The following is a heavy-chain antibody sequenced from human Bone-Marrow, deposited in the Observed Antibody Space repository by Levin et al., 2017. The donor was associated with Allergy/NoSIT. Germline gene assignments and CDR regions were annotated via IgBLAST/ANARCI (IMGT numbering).Heavy chain of an antibody. CDR1: GFIVSRNY. J-gene: IGHJ4*02. D-gene: IGHD5-12*01. Sequence: QSGGSLRLSCAGSGFIVSRNYMSWVRQAPGKGLEWLSIVYGDGITYYADSVKGRFIIFRDNSKNTLYLQMNSLTTDDTAVYYCARESGYDRGTGFHWGQGTLVTVSS. CDR2: VYGDGIT. CDR3: ARESGYDRGTGFH. V-gene: IGHV3-66*02.